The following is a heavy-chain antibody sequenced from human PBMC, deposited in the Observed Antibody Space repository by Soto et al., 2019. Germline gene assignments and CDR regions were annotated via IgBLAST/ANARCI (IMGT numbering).Heavy chain of an antibody. V-gene: IGHV3-9*01. CDR2: ISWESGSI. CDR3: ARESAIGGHFDH. D-gene: IGHD3-10*01. J-gene: IGHJ4*02. CDR1: GFNFDDYA. Sequence: GGSLRLSCAASGFNFDDYAMHWVRQIPGKGLEWVSGISWESGSIGYADSVKGRFTISRDNAKNSLYLQMNSLRAEDTAVYYCARESAIGGHFDHWGQGTLVTVSS.